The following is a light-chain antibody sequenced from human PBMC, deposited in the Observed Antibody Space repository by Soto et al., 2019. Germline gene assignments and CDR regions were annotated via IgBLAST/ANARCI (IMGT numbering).Light chain of an antibody. CDR2: AAS. Sequence: DIQMTQSPSSLSASVGDRVTITCRASQSISSYLNWYQQKPAKAPKLLIYAASSLQSGVPSRFSGSGSGTDFTRTISSLQPEDFATYYCQPSYSTLRTFGQGTKVEIK. V-gene: IGKV1-39*01. J-gene: IGKJ1*01. CDR3: QPSYSTLRT. CDR1: QSISSY.